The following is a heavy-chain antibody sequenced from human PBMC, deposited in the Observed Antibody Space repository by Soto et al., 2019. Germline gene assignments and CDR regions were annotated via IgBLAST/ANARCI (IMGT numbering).Heavy chain of an antibody. D-gene: IGHD2-2*01. Sequence: PSETLSLTCAVYGGSFSDYYWSWIRQPPGKGLEWIGEINHSGSTNYNPSLKSRVTISVDTSKNQFSLKLSSVAAADTAVYYCARGAIVVVPTAIYYYFDYWGQGTLVTVSS. CDR1: GGSFSDYY. CDR3: ARGAIVVVPTAIYYYFDY. J-gene: IGHJ4*02. CDR2: INHSGST. V-gene: IGHV4-34*01.